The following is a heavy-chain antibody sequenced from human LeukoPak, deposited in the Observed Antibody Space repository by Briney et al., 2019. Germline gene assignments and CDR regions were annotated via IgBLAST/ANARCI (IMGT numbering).Heavy chain of an antibody. CDR2: INHSGST. CDR3: ARGGRWLHPFDY. D-gene: IGHD5-24*01. Sequence: SETLSLTCTVSGGSISSSDYYWSWIRQPPGKGLEWIGEINHSGSTNYNPSLKSRVTISVDTSKNQFSLKLSSVTAADTAVYYCARGGRWLHPFDYWGQGTLVTVSS. V-gene: IGHV4-39*07. CDR1: GGSISSSDYY. J-gene: IGHJ4*02.